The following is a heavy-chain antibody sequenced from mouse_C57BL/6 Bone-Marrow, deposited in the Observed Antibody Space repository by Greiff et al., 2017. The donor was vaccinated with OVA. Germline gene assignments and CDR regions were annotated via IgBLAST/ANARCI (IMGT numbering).Heavy chain of an antibody. J-gene: IGHJ3*01. Sequence: QVQLQQSDAELVKPGASVKISCKVSGYTFTDHTIHWMKQRPEQGLEWIGYIYPRDGSTKYNEKFKGKATLTADKSSSTAYMQLNSLTSEDSAVYFCARRGGYYYGSPWFAYWGQGTLVTVSA. CDR3: ARRGGYYYGSPWFAY. CDR1: GYTFTDHT. V-gene: IGHV1-78*01. CDR2: IYPRDGST. D-gene: IGHD1-1*01.